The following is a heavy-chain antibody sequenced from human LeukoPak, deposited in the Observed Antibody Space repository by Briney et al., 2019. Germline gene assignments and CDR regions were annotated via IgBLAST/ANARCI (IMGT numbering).Heavy chain of an antibody. D-gene: IGHD4-11*01. CDR3: ARYDYSNYRRWFDP. Sequence: PSETLSLTCTVSGGSISSYYWSWIRQPPGKGLEWIGYIYCSGSTNYNPSLKSRVTISVDTSKNQFSLKLSSVTAADTAVYYCARYDYSNYRRWFDPWGQGTLVTVSS. CDR2: IYCSGST. J-gene: IGHJ5*02. CDR1: GGSISSYY. V-gene: IGHV4-59*08.